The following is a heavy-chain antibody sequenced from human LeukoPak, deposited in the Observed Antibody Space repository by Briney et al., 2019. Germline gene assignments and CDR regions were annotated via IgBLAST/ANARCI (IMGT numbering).Heavy chain of an antibody. V-gene: IGHV1-69*05. CDR1: GGTFSSYA. D-gene: IGHD3-22*01. CDR2: IIPIFGTA. J-gene: IGHJ4*02. CDR3: ARVNRYYYDSSGPLSYFDY. Sequence: SVKVSCKASGGTFSSYAISWVRQAPGQGLEWMGGIIPIFGTANYAQKFQRRVTITTDESTSTAYMELSSLRSEDTAVYYCARVNRYYYDSSGPLSYFDYWGQGTLVTVSS.